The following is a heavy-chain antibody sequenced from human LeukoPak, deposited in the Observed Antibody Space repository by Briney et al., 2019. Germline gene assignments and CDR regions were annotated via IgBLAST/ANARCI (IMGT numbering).Heavy chain of an antibody. Sequence: PSQTLSLTCTVSGGSISNGSYYWGWIRQPPGKGLEWIGYIYYSGSTNYNPSLKSRVTISVDTSKNQFSLKLSSVTAADTAVYYCARGGSEDSSSLAYYYYYYMDVWGKGTTVTVSS. V-gene: IGHV4-61*01. CDR2: IYYSGST. J-gene: IGHJ6*03. D-gene: IGHD6-6*01. CDR3: ARGGSEDSSSLAYYYYYYMDV. CDR1: GGSISNGSYY.